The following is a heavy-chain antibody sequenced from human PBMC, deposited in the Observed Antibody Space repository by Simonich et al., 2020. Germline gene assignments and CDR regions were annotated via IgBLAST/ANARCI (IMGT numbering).Heavy chain of an antibody. CDR2: IRYEGNNK. V-gene: IGHV3-30*18. CDR3: AKESTVSRWDYYYGMDV. Sequence: QVQLVESGGGVVQPGRSLRLSCAALGFTFSGFGRHWVRQAPGKGRGWVEVIRYEGNNKYYADSVKGRFTISRDNSKNTLYLQMNSRRAEDTAMYYCAKESTVSRWDYYYGMDVWGQGTTVTVSS. J-gene: IGHJ6*02. CDR1: GFTFSGFG. D-gene: IGHD4-17*01.